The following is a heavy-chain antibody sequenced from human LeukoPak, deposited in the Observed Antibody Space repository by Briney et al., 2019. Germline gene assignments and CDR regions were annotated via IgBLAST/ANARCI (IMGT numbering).Heavy chain of an antibody. CDR1: GYTLTELS. Sequence: ASVKVSCKVSGYTLTELSMHWVRQAPGKGLEWMGGFDPEDGETIYAQKFQGRVTMTEDTSTDTAYMELSSLRSEDTAVYYCARDVTHCGGDCNDAFDIWGQGTMVTVSS. V-gene: IGHV1-24*01. CDR2: FDPEDGET. J-gene: IGHJ3*02. D-gene: IGHD2-21*02. CDR3: ARDVTHCGGDCNDAFDI.